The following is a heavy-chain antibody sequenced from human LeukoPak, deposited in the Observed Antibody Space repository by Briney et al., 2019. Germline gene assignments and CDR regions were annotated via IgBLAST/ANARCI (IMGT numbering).Heavy chain of an antibody. D-gene: IGHD3-10*01. J-gene: IGHJ4*02. V-gene: IGHV4-4*02. Sequence: SSGTLSLTCAVSGGSISTSNWWSWVRQPPGKGLEWIGEIWHTGGTNYNPSLKSRVTMSVDKSKNEFSLNLNSVTAADTAVYYCARQTPGFMVAGYLDYWGQGTLVTVSS. CDR2: IWHTGGT. CDR3: ARQTPGFMVAGYLDY. CDR1: GGSISTSNW.